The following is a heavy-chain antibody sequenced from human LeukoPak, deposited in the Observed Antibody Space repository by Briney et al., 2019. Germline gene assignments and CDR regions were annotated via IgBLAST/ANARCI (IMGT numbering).Heavy chain of an antibody. Sequence: PSETLSLTCTVSGGSISSYYWSWIRQPPGKGLEWIGCIYYSGSANYNPSLKSRVTISADTSKNQFSLELRSLTAADSAVYYCARDQQPDYWGQGTLVTVSS. V-gene: IGHV4-59*01. CDR3: ARDQQPDY. CDR1: GGSISSYY. D-gene: IGHD6-13*01. J-gene: IGHJ4*02. CDR2: IYYSGSA.